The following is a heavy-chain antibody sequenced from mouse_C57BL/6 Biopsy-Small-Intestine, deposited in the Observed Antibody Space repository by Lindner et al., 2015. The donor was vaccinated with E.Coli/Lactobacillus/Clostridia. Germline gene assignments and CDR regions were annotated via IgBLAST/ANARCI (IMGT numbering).Heavy chain of an antibody. Sequence: VQPQESGPELVKPGASVKISCKASGYAFSSSWMNWVKQRPGKGLEWIGRIYPGDGDTNYNGKFKGKATLTADKSSSTAYMQLSSLTSEDSAVYFCARTSYDYDGVFAYWGQGTLVTVSA. D-gene: IGHD2-4*01. J-gene: IGHJ3*01. CDR3: ARTSYDYDGVFAY. V-gene: IGHV1-82*01. CDR2: IYPGDGDT. CDR1: GYAFSSSW.